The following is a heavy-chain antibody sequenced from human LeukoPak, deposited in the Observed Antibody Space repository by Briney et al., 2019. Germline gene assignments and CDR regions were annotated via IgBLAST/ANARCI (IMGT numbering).Heavy chain of an antibody. V-gene: IGHV3-74*01. CDR2: VATGGTGP. D-gene: IGHD4-23*01. Sequence: GGSLRLSCADSQFTFNGSWMNWVRQAPGKGLVWVSRVATGGTGPSYADSVKGRFTISRDNAKNTLYLQMNSLSAEDTAVYFCARDMGPYGGSPGASWGQGTLVTVSS. J-gene: IGHJ5*02. CDR3: ARDMGPYGGSPGAS. CDR1: QFTFNGSW.